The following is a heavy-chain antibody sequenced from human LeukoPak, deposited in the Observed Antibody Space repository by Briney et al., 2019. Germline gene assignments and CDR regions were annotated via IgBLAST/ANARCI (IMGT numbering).Heavy chain of an antibody. CDR3: ATLNPGYSSVFDY. Sequence: GGSXXSSSXYWGWIRQPPGKGLEWIVSIYYSGSTYYNPSLKSRVTISVYTSKNQFSLKLSSVTAADTAVYYCATLNPGYSSVFDYWGQGTLVTVSS. CDR2: IYYSGST. D-gene: IGHD6-19*01. J-gene: IGHJ4*02. V-gene: IGHV4-39*01. CDR1: GGSXXSSSXY.